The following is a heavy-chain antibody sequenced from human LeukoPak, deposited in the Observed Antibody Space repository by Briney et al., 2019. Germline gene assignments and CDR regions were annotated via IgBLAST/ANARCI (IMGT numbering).Heavy chain of an antibody. D-gene: IGHD3-22*01. CDR2: IYYNGDT. CDR3: ARGLNYAGSGYYFDS. J-gene: IGHJ4*02. Sequence: SETLSLTCSVSGVSITSRNYYWLWLRQPPGKGLEWIGSIYYNGDTYYNLSLKSRVTISVDTSKYQCSLRLSSVTAADTAVYYCARGLNYAGSGYYFDSWGPGTVVTVSS. CDR1: GVSITSRNYY. V-gene: IGHV4-39*07.